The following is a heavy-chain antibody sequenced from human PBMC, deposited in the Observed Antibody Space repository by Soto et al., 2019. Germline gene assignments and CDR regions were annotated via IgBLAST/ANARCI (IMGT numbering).Heavy chain of an antibody. D-gene: IGHD3-10*01. V-gene: IGHV4-39*01. CDR1: GGSISSTSHY. J-gene: IGHJ5*02. CDR2: IYYSGST. Sequence: QLQLQESGPGLVKPSETLSLTCTVSGGSISSTSHYWGWIRHPPGKGLEWIGRIYYSGSTYYNPSLKSRATISVDTSKDQFSLKLSSVTATDTAVYYCARHPGLLGGFDPWGQGILVTVTS. CDR3: ARHPGLLGGFDP.